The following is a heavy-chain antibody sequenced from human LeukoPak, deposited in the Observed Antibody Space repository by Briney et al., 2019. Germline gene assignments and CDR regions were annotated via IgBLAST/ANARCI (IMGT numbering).Heavy chain of an antibody. V-gene: IGHV3-21*01. CDR3: ARDSRQVAGLSKYYDFWSGYSGLFDY. CDR2: ISSSSSYI. J-gene: IGHJ4*02. D-gene: IGHD3-3*01. Sequence: GGSLRLSCAASGFTFSSYSMNWVRQAPGKGLEWVSSISSSSSYIYYADSVKGRFTISRDNAKNSLYLQMNSLRAEDTAVYYCARDSRQVAGLSKYYDFWSGYSGLFDYWGQGTLVTVSS. CDR1: GFTFSSYS.